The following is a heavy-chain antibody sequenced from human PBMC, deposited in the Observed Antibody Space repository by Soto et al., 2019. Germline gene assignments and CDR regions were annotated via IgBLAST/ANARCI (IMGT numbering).Heavy chain of an antibody. CDR1: AYTFTTHA. D-gene: IGHD3-10*01. CDR2: INAGNGNT. J-gene: IGHJ3*02. CDR3: ARGLTMVRGVILDAFDI. Sequence: CNTYAYTFTTHAIHAVRPGPGQSLEWMGWINAGNGNTKYSQKFQGRVTITRDTSASTAYMELSSLRSEDTAVYYCARGLTMVRGVILDAFDIWGQGTMVTVPS. V-gene: IGHV1-3*01.